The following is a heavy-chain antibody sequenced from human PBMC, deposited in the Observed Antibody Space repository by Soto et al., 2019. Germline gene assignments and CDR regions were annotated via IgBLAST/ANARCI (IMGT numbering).Heavy chain of an antibody. D-gene: IGHD4-17*01. CDR1: GGTFSSYA. CDR3: AREGRVGYGRDYYYGMDV. V-gene: IGHV1-69*01. CDR2: IIPIFGTA. J-gene: IGHJ6*02. Sequence: QVQLVQSGAEVKKPGSSVKVSCKASGGTFSSYAISWVRQAPGQGLEWMGGIIPIFGTANYAQKFQGRVTITADESTSTAYMELRSLRSEDTAVYYCAREGRVGYGRDYYYGMDVWGQGTTVTVSS.